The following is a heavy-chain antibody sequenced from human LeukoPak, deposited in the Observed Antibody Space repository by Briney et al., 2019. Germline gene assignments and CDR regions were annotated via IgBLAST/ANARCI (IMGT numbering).Heavy chain of an antibody. CDR2: IYSGGST. V-gene: IGHV3-53*01. CDR1: GFTFSSYS. CDR3: ARIADYYDSSGYNSVDY. J-gene: IGHJ4*02. D-gene: IGHD3-22*01. Sequence: GGSLRLSCAASGFTFSSYSMSWVRQAPGKGLEWVSVIYSGGSTYYADSVKGRFTISRDNSKNTLYLQMNSLRAEDTAVYYCARIADYYDSSGYNSVDYWGQGTLVTVSS.